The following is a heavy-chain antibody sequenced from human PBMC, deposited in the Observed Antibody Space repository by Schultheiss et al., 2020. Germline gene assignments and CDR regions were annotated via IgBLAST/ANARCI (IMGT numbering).Heavy chain of an antibody. V-gene: IGHV1-2*02. CDR3: ARLEGGYTMDV. D-gene: IGHD5-18*01. CDR1: GYTFTDYY. Sequence: ASVKVSCKASGYTFTDYYMHWVRRAPGQGLEWMGWINPNSGGTNYAQKLQGRVTMTTDTSTSTAYMELRSLRSDDTAVYYCARLEGGYTMDVWGQGTTVTVSS. CDR2: INPNSGGT. J-gene: IGHJ6*02.